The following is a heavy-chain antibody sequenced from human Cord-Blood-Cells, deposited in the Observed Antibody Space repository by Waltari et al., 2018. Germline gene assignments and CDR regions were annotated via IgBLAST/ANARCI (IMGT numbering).Heavy chain of an antibody. Sequence: QVQLVQSGAEVKKPGASVKVSCKASGYTFTSYYMHWVRQAPGQGLEWMGIIIPGGGSEGYAQKFQGRVTMTRDTSTSTVYMGLSSLRSEDTAVYYCARADDAFDIWGQGTMVTVSS. CDR2: IIPGGGSE. CDR3: ARADDAFDI. CDR1: GYTFTSYY. V-gene: IGHV1-46*01. J-gene: IGHJ3*02.